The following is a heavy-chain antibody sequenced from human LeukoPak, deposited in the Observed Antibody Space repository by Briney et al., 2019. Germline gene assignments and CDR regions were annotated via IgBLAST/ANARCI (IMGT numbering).Heavy chain of an antibody. J-gene: IGHJ4*02. Sequence: GRSLRLSCAASGFTFSSYGMHWVRQAPGKGLEGVAVIWYDGSNKYYADSVKGRFTISRDNSKNTLYLQMNSLRAEDTAVYYCARSGYGSGSYADYWGQGTLVTVSS. V-gene: IGHV3-33*01. CDR1: GFTFSSYG. CDR2: IWYDGSNK. CDR3: ARSGYGSGSYADY. D-gene: IGHD3-10*01.